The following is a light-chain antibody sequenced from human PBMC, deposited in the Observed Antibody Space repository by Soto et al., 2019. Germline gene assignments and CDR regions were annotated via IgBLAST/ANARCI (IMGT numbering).Light chain of an antibody. J-gene: IGLJ2*01. CDR2: DVS. CDR3: CSYAGSYTVKV. V-gene: IGLV2-11*01. CDR1: SSDVGGYNY. Sequence: QSALTQPRSVSGSPGQSVTISCTGTSSDVGGYNYVSWYQQHPGKAPKLMIYDVSKRPSWVPDRFSGSKSGNTASLTISGLQAEDEADYYCCSYAGSYTVKVFGGGTKVTVL.